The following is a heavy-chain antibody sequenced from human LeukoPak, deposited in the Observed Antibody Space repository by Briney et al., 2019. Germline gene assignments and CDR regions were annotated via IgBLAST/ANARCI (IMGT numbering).Heavy chain of an antibody. CDR2: ISSSGSTI. V-gene: IGHV3-48*03. J-gene: IGHJ6*03. Sequence: GGSLRLSCAASGFTFSSYEMNWVRQAPGKGLEWVSYISSSGSTIYYADSVKGRFTISRDNAKNSLYLQMNSLRAEDTAVYYCARDARHYDFWSGPTYYYYMDVWGKGTTVTVSS. CDR1: GFTFSSYE. D-gene: IGHD3-3*01. CDR3: ARDARHYDFWSGPTYYYYMDV.